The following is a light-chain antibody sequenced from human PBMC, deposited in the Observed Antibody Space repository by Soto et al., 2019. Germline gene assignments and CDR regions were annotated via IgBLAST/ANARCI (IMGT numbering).Light chain of an antibody. CDR1: NIGTKS. Sequence: SYELTQPPSVSVAPGKTARISCGRNNIGTKSVHWYQQKPGQAPVLVIYYDSARPSGIPERFSGSNAGNTATLTISTVEAGDEADYYCQVWDRSSDHRVVFGRGTQLTVL. CDR2: YDS. J-gene: IGLJ2*01. CDR3: QVWDRSSDHRVV. V-gene: IGLV3-21*04.